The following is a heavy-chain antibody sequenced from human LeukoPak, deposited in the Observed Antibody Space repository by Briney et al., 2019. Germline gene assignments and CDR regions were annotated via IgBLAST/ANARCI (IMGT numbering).Heavy chain of an antibody. CDR3: ARDLGTPGSGSLIDY. D-gene: IGHD3-10*01. J-gene: IGHJ4*02. V-gene: IGHV3-30-3*01. CDR2: ISYDGSNK. CDR1: GFTFSSYA. Sequence: RTGGSLRLSCAASGFTFSSYAMHWVRQAPGKGLEWVAVISYDGSNKYCADSVKGRFTISRDNSKNTLYLQMNSLRAEDTAVYYCARDLGTPGSGSLIDYWGQGTLVTVSS.